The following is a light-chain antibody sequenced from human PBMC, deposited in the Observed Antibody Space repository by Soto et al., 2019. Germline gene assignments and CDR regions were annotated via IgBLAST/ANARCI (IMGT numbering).Light chain of an antibody. V-gene: IGLV2-14*03. CDR1: ISDVGGNDY. CDR3: VSYTRSTTYV. Sequence: QSVLTQPASVSGSPGQSITISCTGTISDVGGNDYVSWYQQHPGKAPKVIIYDVSYRPSGISNRFSGSKSGNTASLVISGLQAEDEAEYYCVSYTRSTTYVFGTGTKLTVL. CDR2: DVS. J-gene: IGLJ1*01.